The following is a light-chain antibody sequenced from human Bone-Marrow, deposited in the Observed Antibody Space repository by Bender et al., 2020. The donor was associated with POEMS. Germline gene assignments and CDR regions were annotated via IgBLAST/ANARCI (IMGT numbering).Light chain of an antibody. J-gene: IGLJ2*01. V-gene: IGLV3-21*02. Sequence: SYVLTQAPSVSVAPGQTARITCGGNNIGSKSLHCYQQKPGQAPVLVAYEDTDRHSGIPDRFSGSNAGNTANLTIDRVEAGDEAEYVCQVWDGSDNPYVVFGGGTKLTVL. CDR3: QVWDGSDNPYVV. CDR2: EDT. CDR1: NIGSKS.